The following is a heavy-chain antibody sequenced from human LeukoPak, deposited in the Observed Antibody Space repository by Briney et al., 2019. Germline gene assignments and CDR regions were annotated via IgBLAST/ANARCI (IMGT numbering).Heavy chain of an antibody. V-gene: IGHV3-23*01. J-gene: IGHJ4*02. CDR2: ISGSAVST. Sequence: GGSLRLSCAASGFTFSSYGMSWVRQAPGKGLEWVSAISGSAVSTYYADSVKGRFTISRDNSKNTLYLQMNSLRVEDTAVYYCAKAPVTTCSGAYCYPFDYWGQGTLVTVSS. D-gene: IGHD2-15*01. CDR3: AKAPVTTCSGAYCYPFDY. CDR1: GFTFSSYG.